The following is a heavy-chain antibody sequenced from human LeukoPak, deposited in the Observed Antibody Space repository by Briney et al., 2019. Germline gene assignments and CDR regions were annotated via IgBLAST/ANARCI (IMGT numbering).Heavy chain of an antibody. D-gene: IGHD2-2*01. V-gene: IGHV3-33*01. Sequence: GRSLTLSCAASGFTFSNYGMQWVRQAPGQGLEWVAVIWYDGSKKYYADSVKGRFIISRDDSKNTLYLQMNSLRAEDTALYYCARDYCSTTTCLDYWGRGTLVTVSP. CDR1: GFTFSNYG. J-gene: IGHJ4*02. CDR2: IWYDGSKK. CDR3: ARDYCSTTTCLDY.